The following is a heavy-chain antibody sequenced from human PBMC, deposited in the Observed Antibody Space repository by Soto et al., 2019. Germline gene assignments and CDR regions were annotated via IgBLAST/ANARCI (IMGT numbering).Heavy chain of an antibody. Sequence: GGSLRLSCAASGFTFSSYGMHWVRQAPGKGLEWVAVISYDGSNKYYADSVKGRFTISRDNSKNTLYLQMNSLRADDQAVYYCAKGVWFDPWGQGTLVTVSS. CDR1: GFTFSSYG. V-gene: IGHV3-30*18. CDR2: ISYDGSNK. J-gene: IGHJ5*02. CDR3: AKGVWFDP.